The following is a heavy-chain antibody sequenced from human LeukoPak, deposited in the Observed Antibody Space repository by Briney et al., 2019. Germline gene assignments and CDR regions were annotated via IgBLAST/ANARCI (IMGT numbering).Heavy chain of an antibody. V-gene: IGHV3-9*01. J-gene: IGHJ5*02. CDR3: SSTFGSGSYLHS. CDR2: ISWNGDTM. CDR1: GFDFHDYM. Sequence: PGGSLRLSCAASGFDFHDYMMHWVRQPPGKGLEWGSEISWNGDTMGYADSVKGRFIISRDNARRSLYLQMNSLRPEDTAFYYCSSTFGSGSYLHSWGQGTLVTVSS. D-gene: IGHD3-10*01.